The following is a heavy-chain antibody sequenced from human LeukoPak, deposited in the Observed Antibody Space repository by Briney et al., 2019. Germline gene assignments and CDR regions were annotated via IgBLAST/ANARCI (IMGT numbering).Heavy chain of an antibody. V-gene: IGHV3-23*01. D-gene: IGHD4-17*01. CDR2: ISRGVGST. CDR3: AKKGQADDYGKPD. Sequence: GGSLRLSCAASGFTFSSYDLSWVRLAPGKGLECVSAISRGVGSTYYADSVKGRFTISRDNSKNMLYLQMNNLRADDTAVYYCAKKGQADDYGKPDWGQGTLVTVSS. J-gene: IGHJ4*02. CDR1: GFTFSSYD.